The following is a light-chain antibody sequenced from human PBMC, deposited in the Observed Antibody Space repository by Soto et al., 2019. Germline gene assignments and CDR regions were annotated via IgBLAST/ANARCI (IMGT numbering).Light chain of an antibody. V-gene: IGLV1-40*01. Sequence: QSVLTQPPSVSGAPGQRVTISCTGSSSNIGAGYDVHWYQQLPGTAPNLLIYGNSNRPSGVPDRFPGSKSGTSASLAITGLQAEDEADYYCQSYDSSLSGVVFGGGTKLTVL. J-gene: IGLJ2*01. CDR2: GNS. CDR1: SSNIGAGYD. CDR3: QSYDSSLSGVV.